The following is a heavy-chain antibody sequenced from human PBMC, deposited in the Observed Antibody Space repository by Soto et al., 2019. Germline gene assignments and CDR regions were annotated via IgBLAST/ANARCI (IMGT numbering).Heavy chain of an antibody. CDR3: AKDLFDIVVVAAAIVYYGMDV. J-gene: IGHJ6*02. D-gene: IGHD2-2*01. Sequence: EVQLLESGGGLVQPGGSLRLSCAASGFTFSSYAMSWVRQAPGKGLEWVSAISGSGGSTYYAYSVKGRFTTSRDNSKNTLYLPIDTLRADDTAVYYCAKDLFDIVVVAAAIVYYGMDVWGQGTTVAV. CDR1: GFTFSSYA. CDR2: ISGSGGST. V-gene: IGHV3-23*01.